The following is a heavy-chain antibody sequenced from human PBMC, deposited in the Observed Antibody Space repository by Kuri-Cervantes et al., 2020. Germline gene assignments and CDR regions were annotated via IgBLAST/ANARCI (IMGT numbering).Heavy chain of an antibody. J-gene: IGHJ6*03. Sequence: SETLSLTCAVYGGSFSGYYWSWIRQPPGKGLEWIGEINHSGSTNYNPSLKSRFTISVDTSKNQFSLKLSSVTAADTAVYYCARGIAVARHYYYYMDVWGKGTTVTVSS. CDR2: INHSGST. D-gene: IGHD6-19*01. V-gene: IGHV4-34*01. CDR1: GGSFSGYY. CDR3: ARGIAVARHYYYYMDV.